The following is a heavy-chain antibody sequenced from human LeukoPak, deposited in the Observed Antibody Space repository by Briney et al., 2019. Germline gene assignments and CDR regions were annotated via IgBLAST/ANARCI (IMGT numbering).Heavy chain of an antibody. J-gene: IGHJ3*02. CDR1: GGSFSGYY. Sequence: SETLSLTCAVYGGSFSGYYWSWIRQPPGKGLEWIGEINHSGSTNYIPSLKSRVTISVDTSKNQFSLRLGSVTAADTAVYHCARHCCSGPAKRVFDIWGQGTMVTVSS. CDR2: INHSGST. CDR3: ARHCCSGPAKRVFDI. D-gene: IGHD2-15*01. V-gene: IGHV4-34*01.